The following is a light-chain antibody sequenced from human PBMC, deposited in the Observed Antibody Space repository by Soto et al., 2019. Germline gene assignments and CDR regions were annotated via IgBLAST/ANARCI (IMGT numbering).Light chain of an antibody. Sequence: EIVLTQSPGTLSLSPGERATLSCRASQSVSTSYVAWYQQKFGKAPRLLIYDEFSRATGIPDRFSASGSGTDFTLTISRLEHEDFAVYYCQQYKTFGQGTKVDIK. J-gene: IGKJ1*01. V-gene: IGKV3-20*01. CDR3: QQYKT. CDR2: DEF. CDR1: QSVSTSY.